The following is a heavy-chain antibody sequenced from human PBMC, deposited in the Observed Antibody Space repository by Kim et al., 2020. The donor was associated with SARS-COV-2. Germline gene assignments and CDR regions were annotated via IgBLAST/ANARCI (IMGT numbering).Heavy chain of an antibody. D-gene: IGHD1-26*01. CDR1: GFTFTSSA. Sequence: SVKVSCKASGFTFTSSAMQWVRQARGQRLEWIGWIVVGSGNTNYAQKFQERVTITRDMSTSTAYMELSSLRSEDTAVYYCAAAPYSGSYPGAAFDIWGQGTMVTVSS. J-gene: IGHJ3*02. V-gene: IGHV1-58*02. CDR2: IVVGSGNT. CDR3: AAAPYSGSYPGAAFDI.